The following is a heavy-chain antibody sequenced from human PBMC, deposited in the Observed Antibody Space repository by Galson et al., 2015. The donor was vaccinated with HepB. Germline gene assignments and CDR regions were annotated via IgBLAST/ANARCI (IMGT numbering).Heavy chain of an antibody. CDR1: GFTFSSYS. J-gene: IGHJ4*02. Sequence: SLRLSCAASGFTFSSYSMNWVRQAPGKGLEWVSSISSSSSYIYYADSVKGRFTISRDNAKNSLYLQMNSLRAEDTAVYYCARNPNRAVAGIYYFDYWGQGTLVTVSS. D-gene: IGHD6-19*01. CDR2: ISSSSSYI. V-gene: IGHV3-21*01. CDR3: ARNPNRAVAGIYYFDY.